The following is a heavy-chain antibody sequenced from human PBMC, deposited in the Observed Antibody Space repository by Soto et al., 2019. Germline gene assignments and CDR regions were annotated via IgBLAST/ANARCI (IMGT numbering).Heavy chain of an antibody. D-gene: IGHD1-26*01. Sequence: DSVNGRITISRDNSKNTLYLQMNSLRAEDTAVYYCARLESWSYALDYWGQGTLVTVSS. CDR3: ARLESWSYALDY. J-gene: IGHJ4*02. V-gene: IGHV3-30*14.